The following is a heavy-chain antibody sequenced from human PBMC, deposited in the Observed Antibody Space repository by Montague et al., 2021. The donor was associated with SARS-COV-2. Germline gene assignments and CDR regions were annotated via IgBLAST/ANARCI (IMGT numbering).Heavy chain of an antibody. Sequence: SETLSLTCAVYGGSFSGYYWSWIRQPQAKGLEWIGEINQSGRTNNNPSLKSRVIISVDTSKNQFSLKLSSVTAADTAVYYCAGRGGSVWGVSVSAELDYWGQGILVIVSS. CDR2: INQSGRT. V-gene: IGHV4-34*01. J-gene: IGHJ4*02. D-gene: IGHD3-10*01. CDR3: AGRGGSVWGVSVSAELDY. CDR1: GGSFSGYY.